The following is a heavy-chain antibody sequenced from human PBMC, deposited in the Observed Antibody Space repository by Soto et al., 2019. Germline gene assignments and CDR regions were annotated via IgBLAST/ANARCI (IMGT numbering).Heavy chain of an antibody. V-gene: IGHV1-2*04. CDR1: GYTFIGYY. CDR3: ARGRVADYGDYNLYFDY. Sequence: ASVKVSCKASGYTFIGYYMHWVRQAPGQGLEWMGWINPNSGGTNYAQKFQGWVTMTRDTSISTAYMELSRLRSDDTAVYYCARGRVADYGDYNLYFDYWGQGTLVTVSS. D-gene: IGHD4-17*01. CDR2: INPNSGGT. J-gene: IGHJ4*02.